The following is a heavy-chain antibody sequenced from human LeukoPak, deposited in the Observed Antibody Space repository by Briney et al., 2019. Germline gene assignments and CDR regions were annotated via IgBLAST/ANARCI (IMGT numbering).Heavy chain of an antibody. CDR3: ARAKYCYDSSGYYYYYFDY. Sequence: GWSLRLSCAASGFTVSSNYMSWVRQAPGKGLEWVSVIYSGGSTYYADSVKGRVTISRDNSKNTLYLQMNSLRAEDTAVYYCARAKYCYDSSGYYYYYFDYWGQGTLVTVSS. CDR1: GFTVSSNY. D-gene: IGHD3-22*01. J-gene: IGHJ4*02. V-gene: IGHV3-53*01. CDR2: IYSGGST.